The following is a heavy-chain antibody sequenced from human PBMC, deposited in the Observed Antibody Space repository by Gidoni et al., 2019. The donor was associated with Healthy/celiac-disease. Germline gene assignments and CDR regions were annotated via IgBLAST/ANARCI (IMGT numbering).Heavy chain of an antibody. V-gene: IGHV3-23*01. Sequence: EVPLLESGGGLVQPGRSLILSCSASGFPFSRYSMSWVRQAPGKGLEWVSAISGSGGSTDYADSVKGRFTISRDNSKNTLYLQMNSLRAEDTAVYYCATQGSSGWTLTLNWFDPWGQGTLVTVSS. CDR3: ATQGSSGWTLTLNWFDP. J-gene: IGHJ5*02. D-gene: IGHD6-19*01. CDR2: ISGSGGST. CDR1: GFPFSRYS.